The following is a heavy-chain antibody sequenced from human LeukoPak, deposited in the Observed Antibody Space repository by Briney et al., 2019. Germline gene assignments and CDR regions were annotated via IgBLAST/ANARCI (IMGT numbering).Heavy chain of an antibody. Sequence: PSETLSLTCAVYGGSFSGYYWSWIRQPPGKGLEWIGEINHSGSTNYNPSLKSRVTISVDTSKNQFSLKLSSVTAADTAVYYCARAPIAAADFHFDYWGQGTLVTVSS. CDR3: ARAPIAAADFHFDY. CDR2: INHSGST. D-gene: IGHD6-13*01. V-gene: IGHV4-34*01. CDR1: GGSFSGYY. J-gene: IGHJ4*02.